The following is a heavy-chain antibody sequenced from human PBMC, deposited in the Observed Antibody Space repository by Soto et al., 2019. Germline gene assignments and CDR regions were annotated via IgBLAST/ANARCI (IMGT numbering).Heavy chain of an antibody. Sequence: QVQLVQSGAEVKKPGSSVKVSCKASGGTFSSYTISWVRQAPGQGLEWMGRIIPILGIANYAQKLQGRVTNTADKPTNTADKETSRGGSEDTAVYYCARGAPRYCRRTSCPWDYRGQGTLVNVSS. V-gene: IGHV1-69*02. D-gene: IGHD2-2*01. CDR1: GGTFSSYT. CDR2: IIPILGIA. CDR3: ARGAPRYCRRTSCPWDY. J-gene: IGHJ4*02.